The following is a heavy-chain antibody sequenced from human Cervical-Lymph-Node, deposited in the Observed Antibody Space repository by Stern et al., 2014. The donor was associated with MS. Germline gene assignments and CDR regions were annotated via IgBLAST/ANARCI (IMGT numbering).Heavy chain of an antibody. J-gene: IGHJ6*02. CDR3: ARGSRGMDV. CDR2: ITYDGSKT. CDR1: GFTFSSYP. V-gene: IGHV3-30-3*01. Sequence: VQLVESGGGVVQPGRSLRVSCAGSGFTFSSYPIYWVRQAHGKGLEWVGVITYDGSKTYYGDSVKGRFTLSRDNSKNTVSLQMNSLTTEDTAVYYCARGSRGMDVWGQGTTVTVSS.